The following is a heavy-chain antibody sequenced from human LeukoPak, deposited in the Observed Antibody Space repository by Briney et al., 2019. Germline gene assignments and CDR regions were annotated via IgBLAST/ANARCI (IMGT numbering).Heavy chain of an antibody. Sequence: GGSLRLSCAASGFTFSSYAMSWVRQAPGKGLEWVSAISGSGGSTYYADSVKGRFTISRDNSKNTLYLQMNSLKTEDTAVYYCTTDPALLWFGELLPVDYWGQGTLVTVSS. V-gene: IGHV3-23*01. D-gene: IGHD3-10*01. CDR3: TTDPALLWFGELLPVDY. J-gene: IGHJ4*02. CDR1: GFTFSSYA. CDR2: ISGSGGST.